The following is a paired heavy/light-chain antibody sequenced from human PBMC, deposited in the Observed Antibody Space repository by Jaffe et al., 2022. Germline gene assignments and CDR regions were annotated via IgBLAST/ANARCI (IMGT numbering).Light chain of an antibody. J-gene: IGLJ1*01. CDR2: DVF. CDR3: SSITTSTTVV. V-gene: IGLV2-14*03. CDR1: SNDVGAYNY. Sequence: QSALTQPASVSGSPGQSITISCTGTSNDVGAYNYVFWYQQHPGQAPKLLIYDVFKRPSGVSDRFSASKSGNMASLTISGLQSDDEADYHCSSITTSTTVVFGTGTTVTVL.
Heavy chain of an antibody. V-gene: IGHV3-7*05. CDR3: ATRRCSITACYRASRHCFDY. D-gene: IGHD2-2*01. J-gene: IGHJ4*02. CDR2: INQYGSER. CDR1: GLNFNSLW. Sequence: DVQLVESGGGVVQPGGSLRLSCAASGLNFNSLWMTWVRQAPGKGLEWVANINQYGSERYYVDSVKGRFIISRDDAQSSLYLQMNGLTAEDTALYYCATRRCSITACYRASRHCFDYWGQGALVTVSS.